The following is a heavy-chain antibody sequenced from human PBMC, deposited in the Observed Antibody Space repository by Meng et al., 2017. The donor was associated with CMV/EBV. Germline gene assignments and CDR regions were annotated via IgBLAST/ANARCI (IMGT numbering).Heavy chain of an antibody. CDR1: ISSGGYY. CDR2: IYYSGST. CDR3: ARAPYDSSGYLVALGDY. J-gene: IGHJ4*02. D-gene: IGHD3-22*01. Sequence: ISSGGYYWSWIRQHPGKGLEWIGYIYYSGSTDYNPSLKSRVTISVDTSKDQFSLKLSSVTAADTAVYYCARAPYDSSGYLVALGDYWGQGTLVTVSS. V-gene: IGHV4-31*02.